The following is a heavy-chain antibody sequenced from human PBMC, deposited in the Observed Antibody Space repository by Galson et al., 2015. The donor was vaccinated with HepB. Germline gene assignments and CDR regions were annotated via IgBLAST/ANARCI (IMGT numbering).Heavy chain of an antibody. Sequence: SLTCTVSGGSISSGSYYWSWIRQPAGKGLEWIGRIYTSGSTNYNPSLKSRVTMSVDTSKNQFSLKLSSVTAADTAVYYCARGTGTYYDFWSGYEIDYWGQGTLVTVSS. V-gene: IGHV4-61*02. CDR3: ARGTGTYYDFWSGYEIDY. CDR2: IYTSGST. CDR1: GGSISSGSYY. J-gene: IGHJ4*02. D-gene: IGHD3-3*01.